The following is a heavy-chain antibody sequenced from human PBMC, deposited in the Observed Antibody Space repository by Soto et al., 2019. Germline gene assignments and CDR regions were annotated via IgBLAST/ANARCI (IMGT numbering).Heavy chain of an antibody. CDR2: IYSGGST. V-gene: IGHV3-66*01. J-gene: IGHJ6*02. CDR1: GFTVSSNY. D-gene: IGHD3-9*01. CDR3: ARENYDILTGLLSGGMDV. Sequence: GGSLRLSCAASGFTVSSNYMSWVRQAPGKGLEWVSVIYSGGSTYYADSVKGRFTISRDNSKNTLYLQMNSLRAEDTAVYYCARENYDILTGLLSGGMDVWGQGTTVTVSS.